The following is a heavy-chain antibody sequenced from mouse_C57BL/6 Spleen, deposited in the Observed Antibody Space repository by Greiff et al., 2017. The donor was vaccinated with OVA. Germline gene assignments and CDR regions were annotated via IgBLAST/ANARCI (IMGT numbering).Heavy chain of an antibody. CDR2: INPNNGGT. D-gene: IGHD1-1*01. CDR3: ARWNYGSSYAY. J-gene: IGHJ3*01. CDR1: GYTFTDYN. V-gene: IGHV1-22*01. Sequence: EVQLVESGPELVKPGASVKMSCKASGYTFTDYNMHWVKQSHGKSLEWIGYINPNNGGTSYNQKFKGKATLTVNKSSSTAYMELRSLTSEDSAVYYCARWNYGSSYAYWGQGTLVTVSA.